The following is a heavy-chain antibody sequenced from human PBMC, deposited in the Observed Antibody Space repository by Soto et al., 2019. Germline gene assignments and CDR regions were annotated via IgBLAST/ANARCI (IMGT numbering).Heavy chain of an antibody. D-gene: IGHD1-7*01. V-gene: IGHV1-69*01. CDR2: IIPIFGTA. CDR3: ARGELHVGDFDI. CDR1: GGTFSSYA. J-gene: IGHJ3*02. Sequence: QVQLVQSGAEVKKPGSSVKVSCKASGGTFSSYAISWVRQAPGQGLEWMGGIIPIFGTANYAQKLQGRVTITEDESTSTAYMELSSLRSEETAVYYCARGELHVGDFDIWGQGTMVTVSS.